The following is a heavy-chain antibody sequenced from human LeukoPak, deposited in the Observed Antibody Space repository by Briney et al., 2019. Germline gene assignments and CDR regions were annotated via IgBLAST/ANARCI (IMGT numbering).Heavy chain of an antibody. D-gene: IGHD5-12*01. Sequence: QPGGSLRLSCAASGFTFSSAAMTWVRRATGKGLEWVSTITGSDDATYYADSVKGRFTISRDFSRNTVGLQMNSLRTEDTAIYYCAKGPQLYSGYHPDYWGQGTLVTVSS. CDR1: GFTFSSAA. J-gene: IGHJ4*02. V-gene: IGHV3-23*01. CDR3: AKGPQLYSGYHPDY. CDR2: ITGSDDAT.